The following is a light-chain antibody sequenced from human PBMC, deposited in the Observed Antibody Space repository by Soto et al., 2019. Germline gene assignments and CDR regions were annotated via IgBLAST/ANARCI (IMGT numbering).Light chain of an antibody. CDR1: SSDVGYYNY. CDR3: TSYTTSSTQV. J-gene: IGLJ3*02. V-gene: IGLV2-14*01. CDR2: EVS. Sequence: LTQPASVSGSPGQSITISCTGTSSDVGYYNYVSWYQHHPGKVPKLIIYEVSNRPSRISNRFSGSKSGNTASLTISGLQAEDEADYYCTSYTTSSTQVFGGGSKLTVL.